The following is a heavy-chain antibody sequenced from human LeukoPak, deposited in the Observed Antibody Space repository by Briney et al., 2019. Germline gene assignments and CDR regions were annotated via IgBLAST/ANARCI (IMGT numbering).Heavy chain of an antibody. CDR1: GFTFSSYG. J-gene: IGHJ4*02. D-gene: IGHD4-17*01. CDR3: ARVVPYGDYPPGDY. Sequence: GGSLRLSCAASGFTFSSYGMHWVRQAPGKGLEWVAFIRYDGSNKYYADSVKGRFTISRDNAKNSLYLQMNSLRAEDTAVYYCARVVPYGDYPPGDYWGQGTLVTVSS. CDR2: IRYDGSNK. V-gene: IGHV3-30*02.